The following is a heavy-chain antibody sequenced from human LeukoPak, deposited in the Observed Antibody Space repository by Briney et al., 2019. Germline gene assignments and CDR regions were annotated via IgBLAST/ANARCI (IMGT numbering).Heavy chain of an antibody. CDR1: GFTFSSYG. J-gene: IGHJ3*02. V-gene: IGHV3-33*06. D-gene: IGHD3-10*01. CDR3: AKTRGYGSASSSAFDI. CDR2: IWYDGSNK. Sequence: GGSLRLSCAASGFTFSSYGMHWVRQAPGKGLEWVALIWYDGSNKNYADSVKGRFTISRDNSKNTLYLQMNSLRAEDTAVYYCAKTRGYGSASSSAFDIWGQGTLVTVSS.